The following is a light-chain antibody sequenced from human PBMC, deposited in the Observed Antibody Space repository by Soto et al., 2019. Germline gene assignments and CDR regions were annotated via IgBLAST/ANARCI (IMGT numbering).Light chain of an antibody. CDR2: EVN. J-gene: IGLJ2*01. Sequence: QSALTQPASVSGSPGQSITISCTGTSSDVGGYNYVSWYQQYPGKAPKLIIYEVNNRPSGVSNRFSGSKSGNTASLTISGLQAEDEADYYCSSYTSSITWVFGGGTKVTVL. V-gene: IGLV2-14*01. CDR3: SSYTSSITWV. CDR1: SSDVGGYNY.